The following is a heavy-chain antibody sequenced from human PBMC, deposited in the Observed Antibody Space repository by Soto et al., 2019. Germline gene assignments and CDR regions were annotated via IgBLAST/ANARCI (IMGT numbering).Heavy chain of an antibody. D-gene: IGHD3-9*01. CDR2: ISGSGAST. Sequence: GGSLRLSCAASGFIFTDYVMTWVRQAPGKGLEWVSAISGSGASTYYADSVKGRFTISRDNSKNTLYLQMNSLRAEDTAVYYCAHFDWFIDYSGQGTLVTVSS. CDR1: GFIFTDYV. V-gene: IGHV3-23*01. J-gene: IGHJ4*02. CDR3: AHFDWFIDY.